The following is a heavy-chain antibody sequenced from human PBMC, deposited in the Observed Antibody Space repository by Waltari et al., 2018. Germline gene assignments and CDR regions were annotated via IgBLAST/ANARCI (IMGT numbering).Heavy chain of an antibody. Sequence: EVQLVESGGGLVQPGGSLRLSCAASGLTFSSYWMHWVRQPPGKGLLWVSRINRDGISTNYADSVKGRFTVSRDNAKNTLYLQMNSLRAEDTAVYYCARGRTGLTQIVEDWGQGTLVTVSS. CDR2: INRDGIST. D-gene: IGHD1-26*01. CDR3: ARGRTGLTQIVED. V-gene: IGHV3-74*01. J-gene: IGHJ4*02. CDR1: GLTFSSYW.